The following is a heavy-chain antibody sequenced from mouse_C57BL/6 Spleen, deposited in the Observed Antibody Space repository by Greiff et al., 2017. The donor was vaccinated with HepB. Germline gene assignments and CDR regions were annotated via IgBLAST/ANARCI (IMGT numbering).Heavy chain of an antibody. J-gene: IGHJ3*01. D-gene: IGHD1-1*02. Sequence: EVQLQQSGPELVKPGASVKISCKASGYTFTDYYMNWVKQSHGKSLEWIGDINPNNGGTSYNQKFKGKATLTVDKSSSTAYMEVRSLTSEDSAVYYCASGVMGFAYGGQGTLVTVCA. CDR2: INPNNGGT. CDR1: GYTFTDYY. CDR3: ASGVMGFAY. V-gene: IGHV1-26*01.